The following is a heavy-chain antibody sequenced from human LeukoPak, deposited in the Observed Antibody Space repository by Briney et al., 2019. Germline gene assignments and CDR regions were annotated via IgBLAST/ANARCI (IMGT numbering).Heavy chain of an antibody. V-gene: IGHV4-34*01. CDR2: INHSGST. D-gene: IGHD3-3*01. J-gene: IGHJ4*02. CDR1: GGSFNGYY. Sequence: SETLSLTCAVYGGSFNGYYWSWIRQPPGKGLEWIGEINHSGSTNYSPSLKSRVTLSVDTSKNQFSLKLSSVTAADTAVYYCARGRALRFLEWLPYPNDYWGQGTLVTVSS. CDR3: ARGRALRFLEWLPYPNDY.